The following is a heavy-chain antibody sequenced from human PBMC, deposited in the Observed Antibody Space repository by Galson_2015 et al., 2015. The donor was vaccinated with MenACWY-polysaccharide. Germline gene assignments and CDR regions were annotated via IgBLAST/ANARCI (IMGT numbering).Heavy chain of an antibody. D-gene: IGHD5-12*01. J-gene: IGHJ4*02. Sequence: TLSLTCTVSRGSIRSYYWSWIRQPAGKGLEWIGRISTSGSTTYNPSLNSRVTMSIDESNNQVSLRLTSVTAADTAVYFCARVEYNGYEPHLKYWGPGTLVAVSS. CDR3: ARVEYNGYEPHLKY. CDR1: RGSIRSYY. V-gene: IGHV4-4*07. CDR2: ISTSGST.